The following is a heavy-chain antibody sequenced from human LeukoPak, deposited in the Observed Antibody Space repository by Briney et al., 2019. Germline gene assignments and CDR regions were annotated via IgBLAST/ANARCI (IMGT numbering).Heavy chain of an antibody. CDR2: INHSGST. V-gene: IGHV4-34*01. CDR1: GGSFSGYY. D-gene: IGHD4-17*01. CDR3: ARRRYGDYISEHYFDY. J-gene: IGHJ4*02. Sequence: SETLSLTCAVYGGSFSGYYWSWIRQPPGKELEWIGEINHSGSTNYNPSLKSRVTISVDTSKNQFSLKLSSVTAADTAVYYCARRRYGDYISEHYFDYWGQGTLVTVSS.